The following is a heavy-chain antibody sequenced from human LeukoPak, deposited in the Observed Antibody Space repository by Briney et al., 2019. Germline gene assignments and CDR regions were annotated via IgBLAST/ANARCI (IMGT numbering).Heavy chain of an antibody. CDR3: ARDPEWELRSNAFDI. V-gene: IGHV1-18*01. D-gene: IGHD1-26*01. CDR1: GYTFTSYG. Sequence: ASVKVSCKASGYTFTSYGISWVRQAPGQGLEWMGWISTYNGNTNYAQKLQGRVTMTTDTSTSTAYMELSSLRSEDTAVYYCARDPEWELRSNAFDIWGQGIMVTVSA. CDR2: ISTYNGNT. J-gene: IGHJ3*02.